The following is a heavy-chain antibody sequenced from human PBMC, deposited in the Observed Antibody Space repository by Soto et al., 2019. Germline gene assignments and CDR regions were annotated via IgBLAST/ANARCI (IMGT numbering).Heavy chain of an antibody. CDR1: GFTFDDYA. Sequence: EVQLVESGGGLVQPGRSLRLSCAASGFTFDDYAMHWVRQAPGKGLEWVSGISWNSGSIGYADSVKGRFTISRDNAKNSLYLQMNSLRAEDTALYYCAKAPWGYYGSGSYYNFHSHAAFDIWGQGTMVTVSS. J-gene: IGHJ3*02. CDR3: AKAPWGYYGSGSYYNFHSHAAFDI. CDR2: ISWNSGSI. V-gene: IGHV3-9*01. D-gene: IGHD3-10*01.